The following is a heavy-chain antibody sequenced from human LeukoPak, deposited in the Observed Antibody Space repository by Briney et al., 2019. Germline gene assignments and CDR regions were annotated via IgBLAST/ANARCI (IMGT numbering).Heavy chain of an antibody. D-gene: IGHD3-10*01. J-gene: IGHJ4*02. Sequence: SETLSLTCTVSGGSISSYYWSWIRQPPGKGLEWIGYIYYSGSTNYNPSLKSRVTISVDTSKNQFSLKLSSVTAADTAVYYCALNYYGSEGTFDYWGQGALVTVSS. CDR1: GGSISSYY. CDR3: ALNYYGSEGTFDY. V-gene: IGHV4-59*01. CDR2: IYYSGST.